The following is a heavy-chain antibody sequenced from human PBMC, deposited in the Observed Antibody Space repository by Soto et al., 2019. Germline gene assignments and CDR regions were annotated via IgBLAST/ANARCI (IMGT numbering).Heavy chain of an antibody. V-gene: IGHV4-39*01. CDR3: ERKRTSVVTQGYFGV. J-gene: IGHJ4*03. D-gene: IGHD2-21*02. CDR1: GDSNSSRSYY. Sequence: SETLSLTCTVTGDSNSSRSYYWGWIRQPPGKGLEWIGSIYYSGSTYNNPSLRSRVSMSIDTSKDQFSLKLKPVTAADTALYFCERKRTSVVTQGYFGVWGPGSLVTVYS. CDR2: IYYSGST.